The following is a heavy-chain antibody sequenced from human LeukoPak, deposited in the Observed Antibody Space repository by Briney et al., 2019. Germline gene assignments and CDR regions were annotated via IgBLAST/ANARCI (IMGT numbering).Heavy chain of an antibody. D-gene: IGHD3-16*01. CDR1: GGSGSTFSTYW. J-gene: IGHJ4*02. CDR3: AKHWSRGRDY. V-gene: IGHV3-7*01. CDR2: IKQDGSEK. Sequence: GGSLRLSCAASGGSGSTFSTYWMSWVRQAPGKGLEWVADIKQDGSEKYYVDSVKGRFTISRDNAQNSLYLQMNSLRAEDTAVYYCAKHWSRGRDYWGQGTLVTVSS.